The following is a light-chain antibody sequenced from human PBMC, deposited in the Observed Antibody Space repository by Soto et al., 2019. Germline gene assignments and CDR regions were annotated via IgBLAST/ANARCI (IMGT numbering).Light chain of an antibody. J-gene: IGLJ1*01. V-gene: IGLV2-14*01. CDR1: SSDVGGHNY. CDR3: SSYTSSFYV. Sequence: QSALTQPASVSGSPGQSITISCTGTSSDVGGHNYVSWYQQHPGKAPKLMIYDVSNRTSGVSNRFSGSKSGNTASLTISGLQAEDEADYYCSSYTSSFYVFGTGTKLTVL. CDR2: DVS.